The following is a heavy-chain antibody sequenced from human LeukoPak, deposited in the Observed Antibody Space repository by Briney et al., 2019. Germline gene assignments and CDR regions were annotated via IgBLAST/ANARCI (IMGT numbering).Heavy chain of an antibody. V-gene: IGHV4-38-2*02. CDR3: ARANYYDSSGYSRGAFDI. D-gene: IGHD3-22*01. Sequence: SETLSLTCTVSGYSISSGFYWGWIRQPTGKGLEWIGSMYHSGTTYYNPSLKSRVTISVDTSKKQFSLKLNSVTAADTAVYYCARANYYDSSGYSRGAFDIWGQGTMVTVSS. CDR1: GYSISSGFY. CDR2: MYHSGTT. J-gene: IGHJ3*02.